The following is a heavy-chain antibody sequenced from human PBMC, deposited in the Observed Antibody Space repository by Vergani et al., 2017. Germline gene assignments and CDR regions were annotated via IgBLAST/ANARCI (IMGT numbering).Heavy chain of an antibody. CDR1: GFTFSTYA. Sequence: QVQLVESGGGVVQPGRSLRLSCTSSGFTFSTYAMHWVRQAPGKGLEWVAIIYYDGSKKYYADSGKGRFTISRGNSRNTLDLLMSSLRAEDTAIYYCVREGSYCGSTTCRNPSYVYYYHMDVWGEGTTVTVSS. CDR3: VREGSYCGSTTCRNPSYVYYYHMDV. J-gene: IGHJ6*03. D-gene: IGHD2-21*01. CDR2: IYYDGSKK. V-gene: IGHV3-33*01.